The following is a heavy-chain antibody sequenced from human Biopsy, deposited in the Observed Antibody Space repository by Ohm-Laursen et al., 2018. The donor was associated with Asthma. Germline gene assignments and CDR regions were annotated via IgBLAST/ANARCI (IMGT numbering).Heavy chain of an antibody. CDR3: ARTTYGDDGFDP. V-gene: IGHV4-31*03. D-gene: IGHD4-17*01. CDR2: IYYSGST. Sequence: TLSLTYTVSGGSISSSSYYWGWIRQPPGKGLEWIGYIYYSGSTYYNPSLKSRVSISLDTSKNQFSLSLTSVTAADTAVYYCARTTYGDDGFDPWGQGTLVTVSS. J-gene: IGHJ5*02. CDR1: GGSISSSSYY.